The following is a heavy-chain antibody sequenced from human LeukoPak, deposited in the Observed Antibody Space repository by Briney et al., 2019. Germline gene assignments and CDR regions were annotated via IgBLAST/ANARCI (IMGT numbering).Heavy chain of an antibody. CDR3: ARTLLWFEAGIDY. J-gene: IGHJ4*02. CDR2: IYSGGST. CDR1: GFTVSSNY. Sequence: PGGSLRLSCAASGFTVSSNYMSWVRQAPGKGLEGVSVIYSGGSTYYADSVKGRVTIGRDKCKNTLYLQMNILRAADTAVYYCARTLLWFEAGIDYWGQGTLVTVSS. D-gene: IGHD3-10*01. V-gene: IGHV3-66*01.